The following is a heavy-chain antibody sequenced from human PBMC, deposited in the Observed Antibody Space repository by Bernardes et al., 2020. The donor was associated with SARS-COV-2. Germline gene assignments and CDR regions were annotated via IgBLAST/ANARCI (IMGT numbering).Heavy chain of an antibody. V-gene: IGHV4-34*01. Sequence: SETLSLTCAVYGGSFRGYYWTWIRQPPGKGLEWIGEINQSGSTNYKPSLESRLSLSLDTSKNQFSLRLTSLTAADTGVYYCASLPRKQDYYNAWKSPHAEFDGDSWGQGTLVTVSS. CDR3: ASLPRKQDYYNAWKSPHAEFDGDS. D-gene: IGHD3-10*01. CDR2: INQSGST. CDR1: GGSFRGYY. J-gene: IGHJ4*02.